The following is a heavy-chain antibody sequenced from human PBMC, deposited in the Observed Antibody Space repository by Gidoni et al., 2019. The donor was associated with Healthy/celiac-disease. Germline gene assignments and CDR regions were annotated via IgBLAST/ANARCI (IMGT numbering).Heavy chain of an antibody. J-gene: IGHJ4*02. CDR1: GGSISSYY. CDR3: ARIDSSGYYYV. D-gene: IGHD3-22*01. V-gene: IGHV4-59*01. Sequence: QVQLQESGPGLVKPSETLSLTCTVSGGSISSYYWSWIRQPPGKGLEWIGYIYYSGSTNYNPSLKSRVTISVDTSKNQFSLKLSSVTAADTAVYYCARIDSSGYYYVWGQGTLVTVSS. CDR2: IYYSGST.